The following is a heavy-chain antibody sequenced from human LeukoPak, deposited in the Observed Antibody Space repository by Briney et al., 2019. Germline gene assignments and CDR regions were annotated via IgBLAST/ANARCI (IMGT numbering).Heavy chain of an antibody. V-gene: IGHV1-8*02. CDR3: ARGPGDSSSWYPFN. J-gene: IGHJ4*02. D-gene: IGHD6-13*01. CDR1: GYTFTSYG. CDR2: MNPNSGNT. Sequence: ASVKVSCKASGYTFTSYGISWVRQAPGQGLEWMGWMNPNSGNTGYAQKFQGRVTMTRNTSISTAYMELSSLRSEDTAVYYCARGPGDSSSWYPFNWGQGTLVTVSS.